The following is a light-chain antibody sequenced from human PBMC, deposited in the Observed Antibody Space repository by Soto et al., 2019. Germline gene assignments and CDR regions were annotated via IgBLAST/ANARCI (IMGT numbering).Light chain of an antibody. CDR2: GAS. Sequence: EIVITQSPTTLSVSPGERATPSCMASHSVSSNLAWYQQRPGQAPRLLISGASTRATGIPARFSGSGSGTEFTLTISSLQSADFGVYYCQQYHNWAQTLGQGRKV. CDR1: HSVSSN. V-gene: IGKV3-15*01. CDR3: QQYHNWAQT. J-gene: IGKJ1*01.